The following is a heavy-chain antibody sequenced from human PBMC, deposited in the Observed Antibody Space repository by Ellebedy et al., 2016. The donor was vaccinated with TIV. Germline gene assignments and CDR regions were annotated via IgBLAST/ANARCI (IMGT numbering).Heavy chain of an antibody. CDR3: ARDGAVTGRYSAYGMDV. CDR2: IYYSGST. Sequence: SETLSLTCTVSGGSISSYYWSWIRQPAGKGLEWIGYIYYSGSTNYNPSLKSRVTISVDTSKNQFSLKLSSVTAADTAVYYCARDGAVTGRYSAYGMDVWGQGTTVTVSS. V-gene: IGHV4-59*01. J-gene: IGHJ6*02. D-gene: IGHD2-15*01. CDR1: GGSISSYY.